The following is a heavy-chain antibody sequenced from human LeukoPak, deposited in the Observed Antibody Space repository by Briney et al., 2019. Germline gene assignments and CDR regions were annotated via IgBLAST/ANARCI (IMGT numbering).Heavy chain of an antibody. CDR3: ARENIGGYYFGAGYDAFDI. CDR2: ISSSSSYI. CDR1: GFTFSSYS. V-gene: IGHV3-21*01. J-gene: IGHJ3*02. D-gene: IGHD3-22*01. Sequence: PGGSLRLSCAASGFTFSSYSMDWVRQAPGKGLEWVSSISSSSSYIYYADSVKGRFTISRDNAKNSLYLQMNSLRAEDTAVYYCARENIGGYYFGAGYDAFDIWGQGTMVTVSS.